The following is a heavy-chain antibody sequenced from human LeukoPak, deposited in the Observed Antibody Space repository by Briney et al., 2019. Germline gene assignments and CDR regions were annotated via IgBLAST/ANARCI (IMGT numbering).Heavy chain of an antibody. CDR2: IYNSGSST. Sequence: TSETLSLTCTVSDGSISIYYWNWIRQPPGKGLEWIGDIYNSGSSTIYNPSLQSRVTISVDMSKNQFSLRLSSVTAADTAVYFCVRDRELTYWGQGILVTVSS. D-gene: IGHD3-10*01. V-gene: IGHV4-59*01. CDR3: VRDRELTY. J-gene: IGHJ4*02. CDR1: DGSISIYY.